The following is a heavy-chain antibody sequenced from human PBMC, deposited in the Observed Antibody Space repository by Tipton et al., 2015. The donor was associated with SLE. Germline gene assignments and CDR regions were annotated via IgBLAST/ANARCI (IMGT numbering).Heavy chain of an antibody. Sequence: TLSLTCTVSGGSFSSHYWSWIRQPPGKGLEWIGYIYYSGNANYNPSLKSRVTISVDTSKNQFSLKLSSVTAADTAVYYCAREYSGSYYYFDAWGQGTRVTVSS. J-gene: IGHJ4*02. CDR1: GGSFSSHY. CDR2: IYYSGNA. D-gene: IGHD6-6*01. V-gene: IGHV4-59*11. CDR3: AREYSGSYYYFDA.